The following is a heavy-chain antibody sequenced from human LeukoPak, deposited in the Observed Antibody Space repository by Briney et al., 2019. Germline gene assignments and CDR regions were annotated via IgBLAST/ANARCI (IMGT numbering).Heavy chain of an antibody. V-gene: IGHV3-30*02. CDR1: GFTFSRYA. J-gene: IGHJ4*02. CDR3: AKDSAYDFWSGMTRQLDS. Sequence: GGSLRLSCAASGFTFSRYAMHWVRQAPGKGLEWVAFIRYDGDGSTISYTGSVKGRFTISRDNSNNTLFLQMNSLREADTGVYFCAKDSAYDFWSGMTRQLDSWGQGTLVIVSS. D-gene: IGHD3-3*01. CDR2: IRYDGDGSTI.